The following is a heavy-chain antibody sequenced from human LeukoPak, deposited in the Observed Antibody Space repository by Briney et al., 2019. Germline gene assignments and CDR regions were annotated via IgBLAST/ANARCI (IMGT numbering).Heavy chain of an antibody. Sequence: GASVKVSCKASGYTFTSYYMHWVRQAPGQGLEWMGIINPSGGSTSYAQKFQGRVTMTRDTSTSTVYMELRSLRSDDTAVYYCARDPEDVLLWFGATSNPGYWGQGTLVTVSS. D-gene: IGHD3-10*01. CDR2: INPSGGST. V-gene: IGHV1-46*01. J-gene: IGHJ4*02. CDR3: ARDPEDVLLWFGATSNPGY. CDR1: GYTFTSYY.